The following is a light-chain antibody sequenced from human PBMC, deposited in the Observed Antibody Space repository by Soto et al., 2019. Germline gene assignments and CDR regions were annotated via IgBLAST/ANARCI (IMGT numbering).Light chain of an antibody. CDR3: SSYTSSSNVV. CDR1: SSDVGGYNY. CDR2: DVS. V-gene: IGLV2-14*01. Sequence: QSALTQPASVSGSPGQSITISCIGTSSDVGGYNYVSWYQQHPGKAPKLMIYDVSNRPSGVSNRFSGSKSGNTASLTISGLQAEDEADYYCSSYTSSSNVVFGGGTKVTVL. J-gene: IGLJ2*01.